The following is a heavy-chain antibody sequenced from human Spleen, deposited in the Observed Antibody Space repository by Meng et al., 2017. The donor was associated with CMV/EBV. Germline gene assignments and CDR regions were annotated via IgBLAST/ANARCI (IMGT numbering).Heavy chain of an antibody. J-gene: IGHJ4*02. CDR2: INWNGGST. CDR3: ARGSNGDYDFDY. Sequence: GVLKISCAASGFTFDDYGMSWVRQAPGKGLEWVSGINWNGGSTGYADSVKGRFTISRDNAKNSLYLQMNSLRAEDTALYYCARGSNGDYDFDYWGQGTLVTVSS. D-gene: IGHD4-17*01. V-gene: IGHV3-20*04. CDR1: GFTFDDYG.